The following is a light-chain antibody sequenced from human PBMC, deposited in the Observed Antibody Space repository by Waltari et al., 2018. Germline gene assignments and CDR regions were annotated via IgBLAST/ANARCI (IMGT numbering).Light chain of an antibody. CDR1: GSNIGNNF. CDR2: DNN. V-gene: IGLV1-51*01. J-gene: IGLJ2*01. Sequence: QSVLMQPPSVSAAAGQKVTISCSGSGSNIGNNFVSWYQQLPGTAPKLLIFDNNKRPDGIPDRFSGSKSGASATLGIAGLQTGDEAEYYCGTWDSSLSVVFGGGTKLTVL. CDR3: GTWDSSLSVV.